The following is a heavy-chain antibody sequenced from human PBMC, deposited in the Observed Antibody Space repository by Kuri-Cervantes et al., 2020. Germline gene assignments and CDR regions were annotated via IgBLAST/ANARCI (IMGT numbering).Heavy chain of an antibody. CDR1: GGSVSSGSYY. Sequence: GSLRLSCTVSGGSVSSGSYYWSWIRQPPGKGLERIGYIYYSGSTNYNPSLKSRVTISVDTSKNQFSLKLSSVTAADTAVYYCARDTPQYVHYYYGMDVWGQGTTVTVSS. D-gene: IGHD3-16*01. CDR2: IYYSGST. V-gene: IGHV4-61*01. CDR3: ARDTPQYVHYYYGMDV. J-gene: IGHJ6*02.